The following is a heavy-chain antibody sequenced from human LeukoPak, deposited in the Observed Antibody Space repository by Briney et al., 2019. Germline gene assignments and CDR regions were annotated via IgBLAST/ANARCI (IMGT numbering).Heavy chain of an antibody. D-gene: IGHD2-2*01. CDR3: ARVVYSTHFDY. Sequence: PGGSLRLSCTASRFSFSTYPMGWVRQAPGKGLEWVSGISASGDVTFHADPVKGRFTISRDNSKNTLYLQMTSLRAEDTAVYYCARVVYSTHFDYWGQGALVTVSS. V-gene: IGHV3-23*01. CDR2: ISASGDVT. J-gene: IGHJ4*02. CDR1: RFSFSTYP.